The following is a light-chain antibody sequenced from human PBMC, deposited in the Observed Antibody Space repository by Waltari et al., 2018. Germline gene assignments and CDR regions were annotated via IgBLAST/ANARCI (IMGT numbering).Light chain of an antibody. J-gene: IGKJ3*01. Sequence: DIVMTQTPLSLPITPGEPASISCRSSQSLLHSNGNTYLHWYLQKPGQSPQLLIYRGSNRASGVPDRFSGSGSVTDFTLKISKVEAEYVVVYYCVQAIAFPFTFGPGTKLDIK. CDR2: RGS. CDR3: VQAIAFPFT. V-gene: IGKV2-40*01. CDR1: QSLLHSNGNTY.